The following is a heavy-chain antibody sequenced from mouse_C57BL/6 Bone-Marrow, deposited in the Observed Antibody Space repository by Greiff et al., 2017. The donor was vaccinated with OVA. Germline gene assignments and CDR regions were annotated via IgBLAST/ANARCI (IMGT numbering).Heavy chain of an antibody. CDR2: ISSGGDYI. J-gene: IGHJ1*03. CDR1: GFTFSSYA. Sequence: EVMLLESGDGLVKPGGSLKLSCAASGFTFSSYALSWVRQTPETSLEWVAYISSGGDYIYYADTVKGRFTISRDNARNTLYLQMSSLKSEDTAMYYCTRPSLLWYFDVWGTGTTVTVSS. D-gene: IGHD1-2*01. CDR3: TRPSLLWYFDV. V-gene: IGHV5-9-1*02.